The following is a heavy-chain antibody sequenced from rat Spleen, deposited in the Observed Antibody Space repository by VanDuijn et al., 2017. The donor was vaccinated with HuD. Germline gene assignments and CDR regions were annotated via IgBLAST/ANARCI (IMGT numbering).Heavy chain of an antibody. CDR3: AGAGYLRDWYFDF. D-gene: IGHD2-2*01. V-gene: IGHV5-29*01. J-gene: IGHJ1*01. Sequence: EVLLVESNGGLVQPGRSLKLSCAASGFTFNDHFMAWVRQAPTKGLEWVATISSDGGRNFYRDSVKGRFTISRDNAKRTLFLQMDSLRSDDTATYYCAGAGYLRDWYFDFWGPGTMVTVSS. CDR2: ISSDGGRN. CDR1: GFTFNDHF.